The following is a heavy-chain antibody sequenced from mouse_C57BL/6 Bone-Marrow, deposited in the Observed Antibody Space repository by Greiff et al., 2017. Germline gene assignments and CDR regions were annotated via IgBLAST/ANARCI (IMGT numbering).Heavy chain of an antibody. CDR2: ISYSGST. V-gene: IGHV3-8*01. Sequence: EVQLVESGPGLAKPSQTLSLPCSVTGYSITSDYWNWIRKFPGNKLEYMGYISYSGSTYYNPSLKSRISITRDTSKNQYYLQLNSVTTEDTATYSCARSHYYGSSWDYFDYWGQGTTLTVSS. J-gene: IGHJ2*01. CDR3: ARSHYYGSSWDYFDY. D-gene: IGHD1-1*01. CDR1: GYSITSDY.